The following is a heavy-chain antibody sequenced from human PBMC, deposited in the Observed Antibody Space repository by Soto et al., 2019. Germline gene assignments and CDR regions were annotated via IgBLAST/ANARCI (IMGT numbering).Heavy chain of an antibody. CDR2: IIPIFGTA. V-gene: IGHV1-69*01. CDR1: GGTFSSYA. J-gene: IGHJ5*02. D-gene: IGHD2-2*02. Sequence: QVQLVQSGAEVKKPGSSVKVSCKASGGTFSSYAISWVRQAPGQGLEWMGGIIPIFGTANYAQKFQGRVTITADESTSTAYMELSSLRSEDTAVYYCARDRLPAAIPVRSNWFDPWGQGTLVTVSS. CDR3: ARDRLPAAIPVRSNWFDP.